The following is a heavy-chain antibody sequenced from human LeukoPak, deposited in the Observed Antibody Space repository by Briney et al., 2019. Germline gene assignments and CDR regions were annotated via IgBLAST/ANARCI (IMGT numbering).Heavy chain of an antibody. J-gene: IGHJ6*03. CDR1: GFTFNRNV. D-gene: IGHD3-3*01. V-gene: IGHV3-30*02. Sequence: PGGSLRLSCATSGFTFNRNVMSWVRQAPGKGLEWVAFMRYDGSDKYYADSVKGRITISRDNSKNTLYLQMNSLRAEDTAVYYCAKDFTPGYTIFGERDYCMDVWGKGTTVTVSS. CDR2: MRYDGSDK. CDR3: AKDFTPGYTIFGERDYCMDV.